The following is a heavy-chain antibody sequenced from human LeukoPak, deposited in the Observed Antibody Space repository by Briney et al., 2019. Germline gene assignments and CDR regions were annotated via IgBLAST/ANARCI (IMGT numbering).Heavy chain of an antibody. J-gene: IGHJ6*02. CDR2: IIPVLNIT. CDR3: ARDQGLTAPPPYGLDV. Sequence: SVKVSCKTFGGTLSSSAITWVRQAPGQGLEWMGRIIPVLNITRYTQKFQGRVTITADTSTSTVYMELSSLRSEETAVYYCARDQGLTAPPPYGLDVWGQGTTVIVSS. CDR1: GGTLSSSA. V-gene: IGHV1-69*04. D-gene: IGHD5-18*01.